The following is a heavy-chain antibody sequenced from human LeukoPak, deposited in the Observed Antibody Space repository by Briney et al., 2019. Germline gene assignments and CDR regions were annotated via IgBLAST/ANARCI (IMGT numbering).Heavy chain of an antibody. Sequence: GGSLRLSCGASGFTFSPFWMQWVRQFPGKGLVWVSNIKCDGISTIYADSVKGRFTISRDNAKSTLYLQMNNLRADDTAVYYCARDFAYGLDLWGQGTMVTVSS. CDR2: IKCDGIST. CDR1: GFTFSPFW. J-gene: IGHJ3*01. CDR3: ARDFAYGLDL. V-gene: IGHV3-74*01. D-gene: IGHD2-21*01.